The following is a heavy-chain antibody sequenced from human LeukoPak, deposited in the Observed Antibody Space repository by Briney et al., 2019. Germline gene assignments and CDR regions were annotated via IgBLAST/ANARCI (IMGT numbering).Heavy chain of an antibody. CDR2: ISSSSSYI. CDR1: GFTFSSYS. Sequence: GGSLRLSCAASGFTFSSYSMNWVRQAPGKGLEWVSLISSSSSYIYYADSVKGRFTISRDNAKNSLYLQMNSLRAEDTAVYYCARCFGPQQLLSVFDYWGQGTLVTVSS. J-gene: IGHJ4*02. D-gene: IGHD2-2*01. CDR3: ARCFGPQQLLSVFDY. V-gene: IGHV3-21*01.